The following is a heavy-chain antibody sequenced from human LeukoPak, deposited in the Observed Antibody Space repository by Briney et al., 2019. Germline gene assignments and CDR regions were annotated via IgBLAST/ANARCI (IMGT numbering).Heavy chain of an antibody. CDR2: INPNSGGT. V-gene: IGHV1-2*02. D-gene: IGHD3-10*01. CDR1: GYAFTGYY. J-gene: IGHJ4*02. CDR3: ARGGRNGSGSYTLLFDY. Sequence: ASVKVSCKASGYAFTGYYMHWVRQAPGQGLEWMGWINPNSGGTNYAQKFQGRVTMARDTSISTAYMELSRLRSDDTAVYYCARGGRNGSGSYTLLFDYWGQGTLVTVSS.